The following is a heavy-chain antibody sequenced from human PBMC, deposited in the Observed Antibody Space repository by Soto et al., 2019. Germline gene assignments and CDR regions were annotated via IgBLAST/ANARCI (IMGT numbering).Heavy chain of an antibody. CDR1: GFTFGDYA. CDR2: IRSKAYGGTT. CDR3: TRAGLRYFDWSNWFDP. D-gene: IGHD3-9*01. V-gene: IGHV3-49*03. Sequence: GGSLRLSCTASGFTFGDYAMSWFRQAPGKGLEWVGFIRSKAYGGTTEYAASVKGRFTISRDDSKSIAYLQMNSLKTEDTAVYYCTRAGLRYFDWSNWFDPWGQGTLVTVSS. J-gene: IGHJ5*02.